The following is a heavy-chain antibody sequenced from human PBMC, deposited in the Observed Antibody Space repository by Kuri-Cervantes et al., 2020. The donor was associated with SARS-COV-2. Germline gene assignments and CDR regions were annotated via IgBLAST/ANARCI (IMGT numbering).Heavy chain of an antibody. CDR1: GFIFSDYY. V-gene: IGHV3-11*06. CDR3: ARDQGRGPAAIFVDAFDI. Sequence: GESLKISCTASGFIFSDYYMTWIRQAPGKGLEWVSSISSSSSYIYYADSVKGRFTISRDNAKNSLYLQMNSLRAEDTAVYYCARDQGRGPAAIFVDAFDIWGQGTMVTVSS. D-gene: IGHD2-2*02. J-gene: IGHJ3*02. CDR2: ISSSSSYI.